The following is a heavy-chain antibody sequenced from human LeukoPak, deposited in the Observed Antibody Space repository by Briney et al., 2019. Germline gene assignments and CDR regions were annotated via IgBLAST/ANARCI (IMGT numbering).Heavy chain of an antibody. D-gene: IGHD6-19*01. V-gene: IGHV1-18*01. J-gene: IGHJ4*02. Sequence: ASVKVSCKASGYTFTSYGISWVRQAPGQGLEWMGWISAYNGNTNYAQKLQGRVTMTTDTSTSTDYMELRSLRSDDTAVYYCASFSSGWYFADYWGQGTLVTVSS. CDR1: GYTFTSYG. CDR2: ISAYNGNT. CDR3: ASFSSGWYFADY.